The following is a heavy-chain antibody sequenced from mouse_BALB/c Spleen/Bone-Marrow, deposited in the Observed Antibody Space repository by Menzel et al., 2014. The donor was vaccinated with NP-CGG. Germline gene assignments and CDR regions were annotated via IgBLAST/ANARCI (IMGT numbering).Heavy chain of an antibody. Sequence: SGYAFSTSWMNWVKQRPGQGLEWIGRIYPGDGDANYNGNFKGKATLTADKSSSTAYMQLNSLTSVDSAVYFCVRGAHPWGQGTLVTVSA. J-gene: IGHJ3*01. CDR3: VRGAHP. CDR1: GYAFSTSW. V-gene: IGHV1-80*01. CDR2: IYPGDGDA.